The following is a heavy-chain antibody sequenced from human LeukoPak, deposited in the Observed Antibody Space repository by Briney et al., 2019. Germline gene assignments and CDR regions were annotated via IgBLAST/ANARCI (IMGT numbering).Heavy chain of an antibody. Sequence: GASVKVSCKASGYTFTSYGISWVRQAPGQGLEWMGWINPNSGGTNYAQKFQGRATMTRDTSISTAYMELSRLRSDDTAVYYCARRIAAAGSYGYWGQGTLVTVSS. D-gene: IGHD6-13*01. CDR3: ARRIAAAGSYGY. CDR1: GYTFTSYG. CDR2: INPNSGGT. V-gene: IGHV1-2*02. J-gene: IGHJ4*02.